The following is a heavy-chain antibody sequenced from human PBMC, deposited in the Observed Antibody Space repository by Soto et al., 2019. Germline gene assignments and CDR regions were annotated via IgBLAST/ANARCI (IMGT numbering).Heavy chain of an antibody. CDR1: GGSISSSSYY. Sequence: QLKLQESGPGLVKPSETLSLTCTVSGGSISSSSYYWGWIRQPPGKGLEWIGSIYYSGSTYYNPSLRSRVTISVDTSKNQFSLKLSSVTAADTAVYYCARPGEQQQTQGAFDYWGQGTLVTVSS. J-gene: IGHJ4*02. D-gene: IGHD6-13*01. V-gene: IGHV4-39*01. CDR3: ARPGEQQQTQGAFDY. CDR2: IYYSGST.